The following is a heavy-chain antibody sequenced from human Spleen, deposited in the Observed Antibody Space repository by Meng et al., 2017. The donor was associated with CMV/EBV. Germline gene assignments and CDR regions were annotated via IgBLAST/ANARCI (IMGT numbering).Heavy chain of an antibody. CDR1: GFTFSSYS. Sequence: GESLKISCAVSGFTFSSYSMNWVRQAPGKGLEWVSSITSSGSYIYYADSVKGRFTISRDNAKNSLYLQMNSLRAEDTAVYYCARGDPLTTDYWGQGTLVTVSS. CDR2: ITSSGSYI. D-gene: IGHD4-11*01. V-gene: IGHV3-21*01. CDR3: ARGDPLTTDY. J-gene: IGHJ4*02.